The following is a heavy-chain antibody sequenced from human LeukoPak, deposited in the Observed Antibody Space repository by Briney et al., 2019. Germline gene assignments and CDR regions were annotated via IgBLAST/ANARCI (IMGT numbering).Heavy chain of an antibody. V-gene: IGHV5-51*01. CDR2: IYPDDSDT. D-gene: IGHD5-24*01. Sequence: GESLQISCKGSGSSFSDYWIGWVRQMPGKGPEWMGIIYPDDSDTRYSPSFQGQVTISADKSITTAYLQWSSLKASDTAIYYCARPLEMATITSLNYWGQGTLVTVSS. CDR1: GSSFSDYW. J-gene: IGHJ4*02. CDR3: ARPLEMATITSLNY.